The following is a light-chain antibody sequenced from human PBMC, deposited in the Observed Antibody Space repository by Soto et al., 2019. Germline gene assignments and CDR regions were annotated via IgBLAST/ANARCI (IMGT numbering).Light chain of an antibody. CDR1: QRIGHW. V-gene: IGKV1-5*03. J-gene: IGKJ4*01. Sequence: DIQMTQSPSTLSVSVGDRVTITCRASQRIGHWLAWYQQKPGKAPNLLISQTSVLEGGVPSRFSGSGSGTEFTLTISILQADDFATYYYQQYSIYPLTFGGGTKVEIK. CDR2: QTS. CDR3: QQYSIYPLT.